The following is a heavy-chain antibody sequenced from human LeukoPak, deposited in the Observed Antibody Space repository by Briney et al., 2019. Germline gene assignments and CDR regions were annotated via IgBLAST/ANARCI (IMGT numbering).Heavy chain of an antibody. CDR3: ARGFFTAPFDY. V-gene: IGHV1-46*01. CDR1: GGTFSSYA. CDR2: INPSGGST. D-gene: IGHD3-3*01. J-gene: IGHJ4*02. Sequence: GASVTVSCKASGGTFSSYAISWVRQAPGQGLEWMGIINPSGGSTSYAQKFQGRVTMTRDMSTSTVYMELSSLRSEDTAVYYCARGFFTAPFDYWGQGTLVTVSS.